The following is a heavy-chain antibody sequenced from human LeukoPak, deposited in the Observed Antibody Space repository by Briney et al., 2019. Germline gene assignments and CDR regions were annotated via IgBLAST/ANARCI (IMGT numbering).Heavy chain of an antibody. V-gene: IGHV1-2*02. D-gene: IGHD2-2*01. CDR1: GYTFTDYY. J-gene: IGHJ6*02. CDR3: ARDHCTSSGCYGYYYYGVDV. CDR2: INPNSGGT. Sequence: ASVKVSCKASGYTFTDYYIQRVRQAPGQGLEWMGWINPNSGGTNSAQKFQGRVTMTRDTSVSTAYMELSRLRSDDTAVYYCARDHCTSSGCYGYYYYGVDVWGQGTTVTVSS.